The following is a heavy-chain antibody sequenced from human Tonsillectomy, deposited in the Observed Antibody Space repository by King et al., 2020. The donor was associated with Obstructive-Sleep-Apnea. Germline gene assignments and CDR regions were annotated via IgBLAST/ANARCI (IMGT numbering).Heavy chain of an antibody. V-gene: IGHV3-21*01. J-gene: IGHJ4*02. Sequence: QLVQSGGGLVKPGGSLRLSCAASGFTFSSYSMNWVRQAPGKGLEWVSSISSSSSYIYYADSVKGRFTISRDNAKNSLYLQMNSLRAEDTAVYYCASSGGGVIVNTFDYWGQGTLVTVSS. CDR3: ASSGGGVIVNTFDY. CDR1: GFTFSSYS. D-gene: IGHD3-16*02. CDR2: ISSSSSYI.